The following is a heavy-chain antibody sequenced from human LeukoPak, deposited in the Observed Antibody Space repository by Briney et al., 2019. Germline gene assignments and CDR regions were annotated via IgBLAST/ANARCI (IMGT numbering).Heavy chain of an antibody. CDR2: IYSSGST. CDR1: GGSISTYY. D-gene: IGHD6-19*01. CDR3: ATGVYSSGWYQFDY. V-gene: IGHV4-59*04. Sequence: SETLSLTCTVSGGSISTYYWSWIRQPPGKGLEWIGNIYSSGSTYYNPSLKNRVTISVDTSKNQFSLKLSSVTAADTSVYYCATGVYSSGWYQFDYWGQGTLVTVSS. J-gene: IGHJ4*02.